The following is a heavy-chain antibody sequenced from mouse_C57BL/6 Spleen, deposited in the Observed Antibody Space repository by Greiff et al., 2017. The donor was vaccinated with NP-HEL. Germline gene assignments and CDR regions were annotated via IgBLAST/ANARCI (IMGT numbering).Heavy chain of an antibody. V-gene: IGHV5-17*01. CDR2: ISSGSSTI. D-gene: IGHD2-1*01. J-gene: IGHJ4*01. CDR1: GFTFSDYG. Sequence: EVQLVESGGGLVKPGGSLKLSCAASGFTFSDYGMHWVRQAPEKGLEWVAYISSGSSTIYYADTVKGRFTISRDNAKNTLFLQMTSLRSEDTAMYYCARPGYGNLYYAMDYWGQGTAVTVSS. CDR3: ARPGYGNLYYAMDY.